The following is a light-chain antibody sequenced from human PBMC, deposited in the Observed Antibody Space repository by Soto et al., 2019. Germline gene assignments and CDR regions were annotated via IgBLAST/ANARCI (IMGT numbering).Light chain of an antibody. J-gene: IGLJ1*01. Sequence: SYELTQPPSVSVAPGPTDRITCGGDKIGSMSGHWYQQRPGQAPGLVVFIVNDGPAGIPGRFSGSNAGNTATHTIGRVEAVEEEDYYCQDWDPFNGHPFVFGRGTKV. V-gene: IGLV3-21*02. CDR2: IVN. CDR1: KIGSMS. CDR3: QDWDPFNGHPFV.